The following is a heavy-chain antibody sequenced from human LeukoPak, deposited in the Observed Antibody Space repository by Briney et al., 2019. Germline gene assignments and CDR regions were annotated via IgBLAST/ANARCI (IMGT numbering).Heavy chain of an antibody. CDR1: GGSISSYY. CDR2: IYYSGST. Sequence: SETLSLTCTVSGGSISSYYWSWIRQPPGKGLEWIGYIYYSGSTNYNPSLKSRVTISVDTSKNQFSLKLSSVTAADTAVYYCARLAADTGAHYDAFDIWGQGTMVTVSS. J-gene: IGHJ3*02. D-gene: IGHD5-18*01. CDR3: ARLAADTGAHYDAFDI. V-gene: IGHV4-59*08.